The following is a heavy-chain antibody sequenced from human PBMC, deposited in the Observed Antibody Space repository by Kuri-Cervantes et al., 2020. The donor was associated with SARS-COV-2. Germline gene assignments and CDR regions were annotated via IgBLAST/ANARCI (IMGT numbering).Heavy chain of an antibody. Sequence: ETLSLTCAASGFTFSSYSMNWVRQAPGKGLEWVSSISSSSSYIYYADSVKGRFTISRDNAKNSLYLQMNSLRAEDTAVYYCAKDIDTASVVVPAAINFDYWGQGTLVTVSS. CDR3: AKDIDTASVVVPAAINFDY. CDR2: ISSSSSYI. D-gene: IGHD2-2*02. J-gene: IGHJ4*02. CDR1: GFTFSSYS. V-gene: IGHV3-21*01.